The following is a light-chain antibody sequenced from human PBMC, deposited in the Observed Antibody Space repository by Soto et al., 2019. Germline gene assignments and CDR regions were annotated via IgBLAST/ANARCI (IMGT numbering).Light chain of an antibody. CDR2: GAS. J-gene: IGKJ1*01. V-gene: IGKV3-20*01. Sequence: EIVLTQSPGTLSLSPGERATLSCGASQSISSGYLAWDQQKPGQAPRLLIYGASSRATGITDRFSGSGSETDFTLTISRLEPEDFAVYYCQRYGPSLTWTFGQGTKVDIK. CDR3: QRYGPSLTWT. CDR1: QSISSGY.